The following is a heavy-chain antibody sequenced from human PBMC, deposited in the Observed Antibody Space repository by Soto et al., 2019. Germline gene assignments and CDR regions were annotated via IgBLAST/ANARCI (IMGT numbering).Heavy chain of an antibody. D-gene: IGHD1-26*01. V-gene: IGHV1-69*01. J-gene: IGHJ6*02. CDR2: IIPIFGTA. CDR1: GGTFSSYA. CDR3: ATSGAQWERPQDYYYYYGMDV. Sequence: QVQLVQSGAEVKKPGSSVKVSCTASGGTFSSYAISWVRQAPGQGLEWMGGIIPIFGTANYAQKFQGRVTITAEESTRTAYMELSSLRSEDTAVYYCATSGAQWERPQDYYYYYGMDVWGQGTKVTVSS.